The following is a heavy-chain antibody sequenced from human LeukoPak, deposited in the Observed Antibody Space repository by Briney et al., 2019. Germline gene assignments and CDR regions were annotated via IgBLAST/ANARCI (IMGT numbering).Heavy chain of an antibody. Sequence: SETLSLTCAVSGGSISSGGYSWSWIRQPPGKGLEWIGYIYHSGSTYYNPSLKSRVTISVDRSKNQFSLKLSSVTAADTAVYYCARAQDYYDSSGYYPGAFDIWGQGTMVTVSS. J-gene: IGHJ3*02. CDR1: GGSISSGGYS. D-gene: IGHD3-22*01. V-gene: IGHV4-30-2*01. CDR2: IYHSGST. CDR3: ARAQDYYDSSGYYPGAFDI.